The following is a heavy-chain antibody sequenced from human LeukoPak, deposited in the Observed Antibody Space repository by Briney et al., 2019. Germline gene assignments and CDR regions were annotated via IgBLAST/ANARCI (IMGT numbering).Heavy chain of an antibody. CDR3: AREWGGYCSSTSCYRSRTEYYMDV. V-gene: IGHV1-69*05. J-gene: IGHJ6*03. D-gene: IGHD2-2*03. CDR1: GGTFSSYA. Sequence: ASVKVSCKASGGTFSSYAISWVRQAPGQGLEWMGGIIPIFGTANYAQKFQGRVMITTDESTSTAYMELGSLRSEDTAVYYCAREWGGYCSSTSCYRSRTEYYMDVWGKGTTVTVSS. CDR2: IIPIFGTA.